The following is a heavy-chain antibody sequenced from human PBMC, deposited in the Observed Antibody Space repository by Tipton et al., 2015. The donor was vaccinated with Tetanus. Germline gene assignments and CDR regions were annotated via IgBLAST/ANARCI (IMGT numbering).Heavy chain of an antibody. J-gene: IGHJ6*02. CDR3: ARLKAGYSGSYSPHYYYYYGMDV. CDR1: GYSFTSYW. CDR2: IYPGDSDT. V-gene: IGHV5-51*01. D-gene: IGHD1-26*01. Sequence: QLVQSGAEVKKPGESLKISCKGSGYSFTSYWIGWVRQMPGKGLEWMGIIYPGDSDTRYSPSFQGQVTISADKSISTAYLQWSSLKASDTAMYYCARLKAGYSGSYSPHYYYYYGMDVWGQGTTVTVSS.